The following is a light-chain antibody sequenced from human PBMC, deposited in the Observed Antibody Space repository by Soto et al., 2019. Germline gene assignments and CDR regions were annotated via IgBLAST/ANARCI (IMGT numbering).Light chain of an antibody. CDR1: LGVSRF. J-gene: IGKJ4*01. Sequence: EIVLTQFPATLSLSPGERAALSCRASLGVSRFLAWYQQKPGQAPRLLIYDASNRATGIPARFSGGGSGTEFTLAINSLEPEDFAVYYCQQRSSWPLTFGGGTKVEIK. CDR2: DAS. CDR3: QQRSSWPLT. V-gene: IGKV3-11*01.